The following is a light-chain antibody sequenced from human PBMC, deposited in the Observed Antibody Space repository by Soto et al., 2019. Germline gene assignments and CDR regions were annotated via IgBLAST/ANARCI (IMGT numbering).Light chain of an antibody. V-gene: IGLV2-23*01. CDR1: STDVGSYKF. J-gene: IGLJ2*01. CDR2: EGT. CDR3: CSYAGSMMI. Sequence: QSALTQPASVSGSPGQSITISCTGTSTDVGSYKFVSWYQQDPGKAPKLMIYEGTKRPSGVSNRFSGSKSGNTASLTISGLQAEDEADYYCCSYAGSMMIFGGGTKLTVL.